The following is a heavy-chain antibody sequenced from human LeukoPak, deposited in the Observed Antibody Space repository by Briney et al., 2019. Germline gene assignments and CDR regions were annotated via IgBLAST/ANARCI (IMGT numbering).Heavy chain of an antibody. CDR3: AKDRQSYNNPRNYMDV. Sequence: GRSLRLSCAASGFTFSRYGMHWVRQAPGKGLEWVAVIWYDGSNKYYADSVKGRFTISRDNSKNTLYLQMNSLRAEDTAVYYCAKDRQSYNNPRNYMDVWGKGTTVTVSS. CDR1: GFTFSRYG. V-gene: IGHV3-33*06. J-gene: IGHJ6*03. D-gene: IGHD1-14*01. CDR2: IWYDGSNK.